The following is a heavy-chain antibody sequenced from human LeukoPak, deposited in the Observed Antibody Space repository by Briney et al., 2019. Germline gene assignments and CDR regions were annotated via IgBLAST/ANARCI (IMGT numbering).Heavy chain of an antibody. Sequence: SETLSLTCSVSGGSISSYYWNWIRQPPGKGLEWIGYIYYSGSTYYNPSLKSRVTISVDTSKNQFSLKLSSVTAADTAVYYCARAPTLLWFGELFHYYFDYWGQGTLVTVSS. CDR1: GGSISSYY. V-gene: IGHV4-59*12. D-gene: IGHD3-10*01. J-gene: IGHJ4*02. CDR3: ARAPTLLWFGELFHYYFDY. CDR2: IYYSGST.